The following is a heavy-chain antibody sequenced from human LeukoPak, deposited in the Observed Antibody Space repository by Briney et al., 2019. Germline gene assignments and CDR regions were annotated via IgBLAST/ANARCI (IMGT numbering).Heavy chain of an antibody. J-gene: IGHJ5*02. CDR3: ARDAHDYGGKRWFDP. CDR1: GGSISSGGYY. Sequence: SETLSPTCTVSGGSISSGGYYWSWIRQHPGKGLEWIGYIYYSGSTYYNPSLKSRVTISVDTSKNQFSLKLSSVTAADTAVYYCARDAHDYGGKRWFDPWGQGTLVTVSS. D-gene: IGHD4-17*01. CDR2: IYYSGST. V-gene: IGHV4-31*03.